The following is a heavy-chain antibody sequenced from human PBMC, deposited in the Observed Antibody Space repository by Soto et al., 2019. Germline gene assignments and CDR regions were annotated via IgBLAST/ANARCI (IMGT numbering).Heavy chain of an antibody. Sequence: SETLSLTCAVSGGSISSGGYSWSWIRQAPGKGREWIGYIYHSGSTYYNPSLKSRVTISVDRSKNQFSLKLSSVTAADTAVYYCARGRTTIFGVVTTRLDYWGQGTLVTVSS. CDR2: IYHSGST. CDR1: GGSISSGGYS. J-gene: IGHJ4*02. D-gene: IGHD3-3*01. V-gene: IGHV4-30-2*01. CDR3: ARGRTTIFGVVTTRLDY.